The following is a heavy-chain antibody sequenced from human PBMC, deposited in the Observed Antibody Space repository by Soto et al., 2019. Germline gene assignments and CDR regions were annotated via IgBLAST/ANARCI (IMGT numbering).Heavy chain of an antibody. J-gene: IGHJ6*02. CDR1: GFTFSSST. CDR2: IIDSGGYT. CDR3: AKETYYYSGMDV. Sequence: GGSLRLSCAASGFTFSSSTMSWVRQAPGKGLEWVSAIIDSGGYTYYADSVKGRFTISRDNSKNTLYLQMNSLRAEDTALYYCAKETYYYSGMDVWGQGTTVTVSS. V-gene: IGHV3-23*01.